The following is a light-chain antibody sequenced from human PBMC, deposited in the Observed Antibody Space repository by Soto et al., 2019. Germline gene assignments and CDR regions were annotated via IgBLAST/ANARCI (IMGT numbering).Light chain of an antibody. Sequence: DIQMTQSPSPLSASVGDRVTITCRASQTISTYLNWYQQKPGKAPKLLIYGASSLQSGVPSRFSGSGSGTEFTLTISSLQPDDFASYYCQQHKSYPVTFGGGTKVDIK. CDR2: GAS. J-gene: IGKJ4*01. CDR3: QQHKSYPVT. CDR1: QTISTY. V-gene: IGKV1-17*01.